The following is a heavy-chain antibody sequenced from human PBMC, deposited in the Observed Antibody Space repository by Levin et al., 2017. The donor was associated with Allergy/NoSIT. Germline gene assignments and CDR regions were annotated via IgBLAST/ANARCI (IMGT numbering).Heavy chain of an antibody. J-gene: IGHJ5*02. CDR3: ARTVGSGACSGGSCSNWFDP. D-gene: IGHD2-15*01. Sequence: SCAASGFRFSDNYMTWIRQAPGKGLEWVSYINRRGDDANYADSVKGRFTVSRDNAKNSLSLQMNSLRVEDTAVYYCARTVGSGACSGGSCSNWFDPWGQGTLVTVSS. CDR2: INRRGDDA. V-gene: IGHV3-11*03. CDR1: GFRFSDNY.